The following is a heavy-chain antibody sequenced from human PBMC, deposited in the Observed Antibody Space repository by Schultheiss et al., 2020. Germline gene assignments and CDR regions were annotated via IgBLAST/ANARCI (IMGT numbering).Heavy chain of an antibody. J-gene: IGHJ4*02. CDR2: IYYSGST. CDR3: ARDRGSSWYFIDY. D-gene: IGHD6-13*01. CDR1: GGSISSGGYY. Sequence: SETLSLTCTVSGGSISSGGYYWSWIRQPPGKGLEWIGYIYYSGSTNYNPSLKSRVTISVDTSKNQFSLKLSSVTAADTAVYYCARDRGSSWYFIDYWGQGTLVTVSS. V-gene: IGHV4-61*08.